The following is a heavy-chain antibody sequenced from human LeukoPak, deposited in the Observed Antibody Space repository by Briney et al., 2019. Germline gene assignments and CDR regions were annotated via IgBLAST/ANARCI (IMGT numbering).Heavy chain of an antibody. Sequence: ASVKVSCKASGYTFTSYDINWVRQATGQGLEWMGWMSPNSGNTGYAQKFQGRVTITRNTSISTAYMELSSLRSEDTAVYYCARGAYCGGDCYSDFDYWGQGTLVTVSS. CDR2: MSPNSGNT. CDR3: ARGAYCGGDCYSDFDY. D-gene: IGHD2-21*02. J-gene: IGHJ4*02. CDR1: GYTFTSYD. V-gene: IGHV1-8*03.